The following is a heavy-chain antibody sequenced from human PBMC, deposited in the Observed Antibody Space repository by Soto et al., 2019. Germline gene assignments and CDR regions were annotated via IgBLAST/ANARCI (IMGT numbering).Heavy chain of an antibody. Sequence: QAQLVQSGAEAKQPGASGKVSGKASGYTFTDYAFNWVRQAPGQGLEWMGWINVGNGNTGYSRKFQGRVTNDRDMSATTAYIEVSSLTSEDTAIYYCAREGAHYAPFDLWGQGTLVTVSS. J-gene: IGHJ4*02. CDR1: GYTFTDYA. D-gene: IGHD3-16*01. CDR3: AREGAHYAPFDL. CDR2: INVGNGNT. V-gene: IGHV1-3*01.